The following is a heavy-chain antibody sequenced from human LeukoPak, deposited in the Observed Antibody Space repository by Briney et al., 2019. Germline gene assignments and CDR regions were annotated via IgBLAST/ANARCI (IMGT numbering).Heavy chain of an antibody. Sequence: GGSLGLSCAASGFTFSSYWMSWVRQAPGKGLEWVAHTKHDGSEKYYVDSVKGRFTISRDNAKNSLYLQMNSLRAEDTAIYYCTRVGYIDEGIDYWGQGTLVTVSS. CDR1: GFTFSSYW. D-gene: IGHD5-24*01. CDR2: TKHDGSEK. V-gene: IGHV3-7*04. J-gene: IGHJ4*02. CDR3: TRVGYIDEGIDY.